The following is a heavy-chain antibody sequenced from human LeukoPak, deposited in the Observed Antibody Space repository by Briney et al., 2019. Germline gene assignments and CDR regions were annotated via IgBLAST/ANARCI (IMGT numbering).Heavy chain of an antibody. D-gene: IGHD5-18*01. CDR3: ARVPKIYYSYAFDF. Sequence: GGSLRLSCAASGFTFDDYGMTWVRQAPGKGLECVSGINWSGGSTGYADSVKGRFTISRDNDKNSLYLQMNSLRAEDTALYYCARVPKIYYSYAFDFWGQGTLVTVSS. V-gene: IGHV3-20*04. CDR1: GFTFDDYG. J-gene: IGHJ4*02. CDR2: INWSGGST.